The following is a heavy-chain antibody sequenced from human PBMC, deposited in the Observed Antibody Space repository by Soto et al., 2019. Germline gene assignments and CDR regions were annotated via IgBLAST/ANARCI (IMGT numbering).Heavy chain of an antibody. J-gene: IGHJ4*02. CDR3: ARARIQLWYPLDY. CDR2: IYYSGST. CDR1: GGSISSYY. D-gene: IGHD5-18*01. V-gene: IGHV4-59*01. Sequence: QVQLQESGPGLVKPSETLSLTCTVSGGSISSYYWSWIRQPPGKGLEWIGYIYYSGSTNYKPSLKGRVTISVDTSKNQFYLKVRSVTAADTAVYYCARARIQLWYPLDYWGQGTLVTVSS.